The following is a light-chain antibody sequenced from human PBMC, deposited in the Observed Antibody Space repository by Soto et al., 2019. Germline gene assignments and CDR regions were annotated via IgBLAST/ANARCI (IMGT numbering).Light chain of an antibody. V-gene: IGKV3-20*01. Sequence: EIVLTQSPGTLSLSPGERATLSCRASHTISSSYLAWYQQKPGQAPRRLMYGISRRATGIPDRFSGSGSGTDFTRTITRLEPEDFAGYYCQQYVTSSPRTFGQGTKVEIK. CDR3: QQYVTSSPRT. CDR1: HTISSSY. CDR2: GIS. J-gene: IGKJ1*01.